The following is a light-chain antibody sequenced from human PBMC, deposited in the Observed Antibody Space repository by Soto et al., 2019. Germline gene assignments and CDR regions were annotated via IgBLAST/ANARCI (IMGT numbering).Light chain of an antibody. Sequence: EIVLTQSPATLSLSPGERATLSCRASQSVSSYLAWYQHNPGQAPRLLIYDASNRATGIPARFSGSGSGTGFTLTISSLEPEDFAVYYCQQRSNWPLTFGPGTKVDIK. J-gene: IGKJ3*01. V-gene: IGKV3-11*01. CDR1: QSVSSY. CDR3: QQRSNWPLT. CDR2: DAS.